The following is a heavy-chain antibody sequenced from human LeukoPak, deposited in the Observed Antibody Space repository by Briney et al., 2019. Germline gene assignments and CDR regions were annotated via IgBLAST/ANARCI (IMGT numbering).Heavy chain of an antibody. J-gene: IGHJ4*02. V-gene: IGHV3-48*03. CDR1: GFTFSSYE. Sequence: GGSLRLSCAASGFTFSSYEMNWVRQAPGKGLEWVSYISSSGSTIYYADSVKGRFTISRDNAKNSLYLQMNSLRAEDTAVYYCATSTYYYGSGRYPGDYFDYWGQGTLVTVSS. D-gene: IGHD3-10*01. CDR3: ATSTYYYGSGRYPGDYFDY. CDR2: ISSSGSTI.